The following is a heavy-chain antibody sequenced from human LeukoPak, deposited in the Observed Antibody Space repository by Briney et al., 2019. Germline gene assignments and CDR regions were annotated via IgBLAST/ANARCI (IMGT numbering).Heavy chain of an antibody. CDR2: ISSSGSTI. D-gene: IGHD5-18*01. Sequence: GGSLRLSCAASGFTFSDYYMSWIRQAPGKGLEWVSYISSSGSTIYYADSVKGRFTISRDNAKNSLYLQMNSLRAEDTAVYYCARDRRGYSYFYHYGMDVWGQGTTVTVSS. J-gene: IGHJ6*02. CDR1: GFTFSDYY. CDR3: ARDRRGYSYFYHYGMDV. V-gene: IGHV3-11*01.